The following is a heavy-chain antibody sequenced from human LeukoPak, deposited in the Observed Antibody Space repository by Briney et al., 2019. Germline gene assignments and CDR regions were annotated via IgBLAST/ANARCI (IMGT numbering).Heavy chain of an antibody. D-gene: IGHD2/OR15-2a*01. J-gene: IGHJ4*02. CDR3: VSFYETY. CDR2: INSDGSWT. V-gene: IGHV3-74*01. CDR1: GNYW. Sequence: GGSLRLSCAASGNYWMHWVRQAPGKGLVWVSHINSDGSWTSYADSVKGRFTISKDNAKNTVYLQMSSLRAEDTAVYYCVSFYETYWGRGTLVTVSS.